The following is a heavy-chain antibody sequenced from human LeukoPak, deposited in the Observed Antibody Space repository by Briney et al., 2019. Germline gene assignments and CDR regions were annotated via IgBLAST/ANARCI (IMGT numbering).Heavy chain of an antibody. Sequence: PGGSLRLSCEASGFTFSNYAMHWVRQAPGKGLEWVALISYDGSSQYYADSVKGRFTISRANSKNTLYLQMSSLRAEDTAVYYCAKDLHYYGLGSSPQYWGQGTLVTVSS. D-gene: IGHD3-10*01. CDR1: GFTFSNYA. CDR2: ISYDGSSQ. V-gene: IGHV3-30*18. J-gene: IGHJ4*02. CDR3: AKDLHYYGLGSSPQY.